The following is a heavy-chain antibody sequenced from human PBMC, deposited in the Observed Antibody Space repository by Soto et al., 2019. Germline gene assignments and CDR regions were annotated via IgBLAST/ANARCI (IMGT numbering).Heavy chain of an antibody. V-gene: IGHV6-1*01. CDR1: GDSVSSNSAA. Sequence: PSQTLSLTCAISGDSVSSNSAAWNWIRQSPSRGLEWLGRTYYRSKWYNDYAVSVKSRMTINPDTSKNQFSLQLNSVTPEDTAVYYCARDLSHSGYVDVVGMDVWGQGTTVTVSS. J-gene: IGHJ6*02. CDR3: ARDLSHSGYVDVVGMDV. CDR2: TYYRSKWYN. D-gene: IGHD5-12*01.